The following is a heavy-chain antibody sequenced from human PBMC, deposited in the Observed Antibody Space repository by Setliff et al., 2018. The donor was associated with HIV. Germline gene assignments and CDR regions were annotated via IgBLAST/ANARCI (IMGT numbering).Heavy chain of an antibody. J-gene: IGHJ3*02. CDR1: GYTFTSHG. D-gene: IGHD3-3*01. Sequence: ASVKVSCKASGYTFTSHGISWVRQAPGQGLEWMGWISAYSGNTNYAQKLQGRVTMTTDTSTITAYMELRSLRSDDTAVYYCARVAWYYSFWSGLGDAFDIWGQGTMVTVSS. CDR2: ISAYSGNT. CDR3: ARVAWYYSFWSGLGDAFDI. V-gene: IGHV1-18*01.